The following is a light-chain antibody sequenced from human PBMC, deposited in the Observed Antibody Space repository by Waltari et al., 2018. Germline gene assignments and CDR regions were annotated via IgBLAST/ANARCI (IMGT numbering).Light chain of an antibody. CDR2: EGS. Sequence: QSALTQPASVSGSPGQPSTISCIATCGDVGSYNRVSWYQQHPGKAPKLMLYEGSKRPSGVSNRFSGSNSGNTASLTISGLQAEDEADYYCCSYAGSSTWVFGGGTKLTVL. J-gene: IGLJ3*02. CDR1: CGDVGSYNR. CDR3: CSYAGSSTWV. V-gene: IGLV2-23*01.